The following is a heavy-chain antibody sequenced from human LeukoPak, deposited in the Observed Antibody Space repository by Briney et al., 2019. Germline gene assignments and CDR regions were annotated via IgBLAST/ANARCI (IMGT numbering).Heavy chain of an antibody. CDR2: IYHSGST. CDR1: GGSISSSNW. CDR3: ARSRGCSSTIACYYYYYGMDV. J-gene: IGHJ6*02. D-gene: IGHD2-2*01. Sequence: SETLSLTCAVSGGSISSSNWWSWVRQPPGKGLEWIGEIYHSGSTNYNPSLKSRVTISVDKSKNQFSLKLSSVTAADTAVYYCARSRGCSSTIACYYYYYGMDVWGQGTTVTVSS. V-gene: IGHV4-4*02.